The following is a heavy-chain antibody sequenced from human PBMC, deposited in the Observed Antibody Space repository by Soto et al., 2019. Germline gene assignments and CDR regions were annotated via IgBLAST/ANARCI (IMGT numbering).Heavy chain of an antibody. CDR1: GFTFSSYG. V-gene: IGHV3-33*01. J-gene: IGHJ4*02. CDR2: IWYDGSNK. CDR3: ARDRVRSSGWYTGLDY. D-gene: IGHD6-19*01. Sequence: QVQLVESGGGVVQPGRSLRLSCAASGFTFSSYGMHWVRQAPGKGLEWVAVIWYDGSNKYYADSVKGRFTISRDNSKNTLYLQMNSLRAEDTAVYYCARDRVRSSGWYTGLDYWGQGTLVTVSS.